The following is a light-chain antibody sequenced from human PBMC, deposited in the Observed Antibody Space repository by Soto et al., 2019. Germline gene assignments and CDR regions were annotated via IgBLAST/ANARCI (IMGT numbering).Light chain of an antibody. J-gene: IGKJ5*01. CDR2: GPS. CDR3: QQFDDSVT. CDR1: QSISSSY. Sequence: EIVLTQSPGTPSVSPGERATLSCRASQSISSSYLAWYQQKPGQAPRLLIYGPSNRATGIPDRFIGSGSGTDFTLTISSLEPEDFAVYFCQQFDDSVTFGQGTRLEI. V-gene: IGKV3-20*01.